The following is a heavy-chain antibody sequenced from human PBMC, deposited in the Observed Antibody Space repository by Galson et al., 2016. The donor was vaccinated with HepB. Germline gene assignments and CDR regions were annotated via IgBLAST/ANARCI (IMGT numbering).Heavy chain of an antibody. CDR3: ARPISGTSLSDFDY. CDR2: MFSTGSS. Sequence: ETLSLTCTVSAGSITKYFWGWIRQPPGKGLEWIGSMFSTGSSYFNLSLKSRVSMSIDTSTNRLSLKLRSVTAADSAFYYCARPISGTSLSDFDYWGQGILVTVSS. J-gene: IGHJ4*02. V-gene: IGHV4-39*02. CDR1: AGSITKYF. D-gene: IGHD1-20*01.